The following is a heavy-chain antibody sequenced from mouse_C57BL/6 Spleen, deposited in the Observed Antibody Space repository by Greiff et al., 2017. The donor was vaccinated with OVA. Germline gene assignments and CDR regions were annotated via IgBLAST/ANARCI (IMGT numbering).Heavy chain of an antibody. V-gene: IGHV1-80*01. Sequence: VKLQESGAELVKPGASVKISCKASGYAFSSYWMNWVKQRPGKGLAWIGQIYPGDGDTNYNGKFKGKATLTADKSSSTAYMQLSSLTSEDSAVYFCARVRAAQAPPDYWGQGTTLTVSS. J-gene: IGHJ2*01. CDR1: GYAFSSYW. D-gene: IGHD3-2*02. CDR2: IYPGDGDT. CDR3: ARVRAAQAPPDY.